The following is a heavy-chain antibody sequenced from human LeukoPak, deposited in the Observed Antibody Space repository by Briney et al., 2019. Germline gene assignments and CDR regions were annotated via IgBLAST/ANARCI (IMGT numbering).Heavy chain of an antibody. D-gene: IGHD2-21*02. CDR2: IGTAGDT. CDR1: GFTFSSYD. Sequence: GGSLRFSCAASGFTFSSYDMHWVRQATGKGLEWVSAIGTAGDTYYPGSVKGRFTISRENAKNSLYLQMNSLRAGDTAVYYCARGGVECGGDCYHDAFDIWGQGTMVTVSS. J-gene: IGHJ3*02. V-gene: IGHV3-13*04. CDR3: ARGGVECGGDCYHDAFDI.